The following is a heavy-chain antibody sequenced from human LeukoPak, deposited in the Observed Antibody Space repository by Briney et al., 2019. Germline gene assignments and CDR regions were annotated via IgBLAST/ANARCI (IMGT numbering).Heavy chain of an antibody. CDR3: ARDPNWDRFDY. CDR2: ISSSSTI. CDR1: GFTFSSSS. J-gene: IGHJ4*02. Sequence: GSLRLSRAASGFTFSSSSMNRVRQAPGKGLEWVSYISSSSTIYYADSVKGRFTISRDNAKNSLYLQMNSLRDEDTAVYYCARDPNWDRFDYWGQGALVTVSS. V-gene: IGHV3-48*02. D-gene: IGHD1-1*01.